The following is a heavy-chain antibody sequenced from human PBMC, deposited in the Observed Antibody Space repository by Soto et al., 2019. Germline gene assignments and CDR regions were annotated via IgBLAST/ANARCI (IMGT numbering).Heavy chain of an antibody. CDR3: ARDSRTTTPNPNYYDSSGYTPGY. J-gene: IGHJ4*02. V-gene: IGHV3-11*01. CDR2: ISSSGSTI. D-gene: IGHD3-22*01. Sequence: PGGSPRLSCAASGFTFSDYYMSWIRQAPGKGLEWVSYISSSGSTIYYADSVKGRFTISRDNAKNSLYLQMNSLRAEDTAVYYCARDSRTTTPNPNYYDSSGYTPGYWGQGTLVTVSS. CDR1: GFTFSDYY.